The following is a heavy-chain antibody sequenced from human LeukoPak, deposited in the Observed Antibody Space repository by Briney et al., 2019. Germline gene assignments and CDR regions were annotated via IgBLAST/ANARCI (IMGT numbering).Heavy chain of an antibody. J-gene: IGHJ5*02. CDR2: INAGNGNT. CDR3: ARATSRYSSSWYGNWFDP. V-gene: IGHV1-3*01. D-gene: IGHD6-13*01. Sequence: ASVKVSCKASGYTFTSYAMHWVRQAPGQRLEWMGWINAGNGNTKYSQKFQGRVTITRDTSASTAYMELSSLRSEDTAVYYCARATSRYSSSWYGNWFDPWGQGTLVTVSS. CDR1: GYTFTSYA.